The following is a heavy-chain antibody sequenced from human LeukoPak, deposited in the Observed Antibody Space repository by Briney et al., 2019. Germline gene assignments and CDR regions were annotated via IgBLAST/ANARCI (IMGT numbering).Heavy chain of an antibody. D-gene: IGHD1-26*01. J-gene: IGHJ4*02. CDR2: IIPIFGTA. V-gene: IGHV1-69*01. CDR1: GGTFSSYA. CDR3: ALGGYRGPGSYSY. Sequence: GASVKVSCKASGGTFSSYAISWVRQAPGQGLEWMGGIIPIFGTANYAQKFQGRVTITADESTSTAYMELSSLRSEDTAVYYCALGGYRGPGSYSYWGQGTLVTVSS.